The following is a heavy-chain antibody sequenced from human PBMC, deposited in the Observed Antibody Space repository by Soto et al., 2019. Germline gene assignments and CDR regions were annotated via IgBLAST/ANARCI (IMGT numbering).Heavy chain of an antibody. CDR3: ALALGPTTGLDY. D-gene: IGHD1-26*01. V-gene: IGHV4-31*02. J-gene: IGHJ4*02. Sequence: QVQLQESGPGLVKPSQTLSLTCSVSGASTVSHYHWTWILQPPGKGLEWRGYIFNSGTTFYNPSLTSRLSISMDTSGNHFSLELRSVTAADTAVYYCALALGPTTGLDYWGQGTLVTVSS. CDR2: IFNSGTT. CDR1: GASTVSHYH.